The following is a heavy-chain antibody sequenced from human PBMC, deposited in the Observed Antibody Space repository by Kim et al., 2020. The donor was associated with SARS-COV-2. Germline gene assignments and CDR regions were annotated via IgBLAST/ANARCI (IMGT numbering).Heavy chain of an antibody. D-gene: IGHD6-13*01. CDR2: ISYDGSNK. V-gene: IGHV3-30*18. Sequence: GGSLRLSCAASGFTFSSYGMHWVRQAPGKGLEWVAVISYDGSNKYYADSVKGRFTISRDNSKNTLYLQMNSLRAEDTAVYYCAKDRVAAAVDLLDYWGQGTLVTVSS. CDR1: GFTFSSYG. CDR3: AKDRVAAAVDLLDY. J-gene: IGHJ4*02.